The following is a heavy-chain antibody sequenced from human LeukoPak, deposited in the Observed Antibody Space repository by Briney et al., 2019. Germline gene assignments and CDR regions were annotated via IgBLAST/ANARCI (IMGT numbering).Heavy chain of an antibody. CDR3: ARQGSTSSWYKFDY. CDR1: GYSFTSYW. D-gene: IGHD6-13*01. CDR2: IYPGDSDT. Sequence: KPGESLKISCKGSGYSFTSYWIAWVRQMPGKGLEWMGIIYPGDSDTRYSPSFQGQVTISADKSISTAYLQWSSLEASGTAMYYCARQGSTSSWYKFDYWGQGTLVTVSS. J-gene: IGHJ4*02. V-gene: IGHV5-51*01.